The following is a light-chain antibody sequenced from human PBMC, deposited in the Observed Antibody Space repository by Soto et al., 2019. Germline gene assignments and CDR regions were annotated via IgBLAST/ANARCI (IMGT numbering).Light chain of an antibody. CDR2: DVT. CDR1: TSDVGGYNY. CDR3: CSYAGSYSLL. Sequence: QSALTQPRSVSGSPGQSVTISCTATTSDVGGYNYVSWYRQHPGKAPKLLIYDVTKRPSGVPGRFSGSKSDNTASLTISGLQAEDEAYYYCCSYAGSYSLLFGGGTKLTVL. J-gene: IGLJ2*01. V-gene: IGLV2-11*01.